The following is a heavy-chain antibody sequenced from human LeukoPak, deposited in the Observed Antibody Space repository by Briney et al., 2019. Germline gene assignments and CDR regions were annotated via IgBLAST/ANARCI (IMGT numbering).Heavy chain of an antibody. V-gene: IGHV3-11*01. D-gene: IGHD5-18*01. CDR3: ASGTAMVDAFDI. CDR1: GFTFSDYY. CDR2: ISSSGSTI. J-gene: IGHJ3*02. Sequence: GGSLRLSCAASGFTFSDYYMSWLRQAPGKGLEWVSYISSSGSTIYYADSVKGRFTISRDNAKNSLYLQMSSLRAEDTAVYYCASGTAMVDAFDIWGQGTMVTVSS.